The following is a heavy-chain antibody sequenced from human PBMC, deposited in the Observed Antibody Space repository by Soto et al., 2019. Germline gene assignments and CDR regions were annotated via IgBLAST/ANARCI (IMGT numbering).Heavy chain of an antibody. Sequence: GGSLRLSCAASGFTFSSYAMHWVRQAPGKGLEWVAVISYDGSNKYYADSVKGRFTISRDKSKNTLYLQMNSLRAEDTAVYYCARGPTGSNYDGVDYWGQGTLVTVSS. CDR1: GFTFSSYA. J-gene: IGHJ4*02. V-gene: IGHV3-30-3*01. D-gene: IGHD4-4*01. CDR3: ARGPTGSNYDGVDY. CDR2: ISYDGSNK.